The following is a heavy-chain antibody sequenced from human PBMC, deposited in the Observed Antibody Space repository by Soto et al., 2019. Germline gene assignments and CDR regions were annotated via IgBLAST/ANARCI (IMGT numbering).Heavy chain of an antibody. CDR3: ARDPTWGIAAAGTPHWFDP. CDR2: ISAYDGNT. D-gene: IGHD6-13*01. CDR1: GYTFTSYG. V-gene: IGHV1-18*01. J-gene: IGHJ5*02. Sequence: ASVKVSCKASGYTFTSYGISWVRQAPGQGLEWMGWISAYDGNTNYAQKLQGRVTMTTDTSTSTAYMELRSLRSDDTAVYYCARDPTWGIAAAGTPHWFDPWGQGTLVTVSS.